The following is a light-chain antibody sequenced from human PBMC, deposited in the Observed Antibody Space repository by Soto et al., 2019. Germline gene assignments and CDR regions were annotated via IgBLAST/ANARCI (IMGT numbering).Light chain of an antibody. CDR3: QQDNNGPPFT. V-gene: IGKV3-15*01. CDR2: GAS. J-gene: IGKJ4*01. CDR1: QSVSSK. Sequence: EIVMTQSPATLSVSPGERATLSCRASQSVSSKLAWYQQKPGQDPRLLIYGASTRATDIPARFSGSGAGTECTLTISSLQSEDFAVYYCQQDNNGPPFTFGGGTKVEIK.